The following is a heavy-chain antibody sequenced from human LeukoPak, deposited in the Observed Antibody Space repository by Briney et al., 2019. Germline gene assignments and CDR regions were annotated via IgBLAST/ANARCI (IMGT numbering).Heavy chain of an antibody. D-gene: IGHD5-12*01. J-gene: IGHJ6*03. CDR1: GYTFTSYG. Sequence: ASVKVSCKASGYTFTSYGISWVRQAPGQGLEWMGWISAYNGNTNYAQKLQGRVTMTTDTSTSTAYMELRSLRSDDTAVYYCAREGYSGYDLTYYYYYMDVWGKGTTVTVS. V-gene: IGHV1-18*01. CDR3: AREGYSGYDLTYYYYYMDV. CDR2: ISAYNGNT.